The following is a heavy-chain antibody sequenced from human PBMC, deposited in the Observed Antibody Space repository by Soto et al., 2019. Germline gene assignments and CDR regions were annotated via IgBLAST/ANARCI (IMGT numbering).Heavy chain of an antibody. J-gene: IGHJ4*02. CDR1: GGTFSSYA. CDR3: ARGGPYYYDSSGYISH. D-gene: IGHD3-22*01. CDR2: IIPIFGTA. V-gene: IGHV1-69*01. Sequence: QVQLVQSGAEVKKPGSSVKVSCKASGGTFSSYAISWVRQAPGQGLEWMGGIIPIFGTANYAQKFQGRVTITADDSTSTAYMELSSLRSEDTAVYYCARGGPYYYDSSGYISHWGRGTLVTVSS.